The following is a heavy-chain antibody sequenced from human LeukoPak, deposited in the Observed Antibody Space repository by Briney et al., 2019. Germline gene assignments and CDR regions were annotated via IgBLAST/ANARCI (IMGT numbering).Heavy chain of an antibody. D-gene: IGHD6-13*01. CDR1: GFTFSSYS. CDR3: ARSIAAAVYFDY. V-gene: IGHV3-21*01. J-gene: IGHJ4*02. Sequence: PVGSLRLSCAASGFTFSSYSMNWVRQAPGKGLEWVSSISSSSSYIYYADSVKGRFTISRDNAKNSLYLQMNSLRAEDTAVYYCARSIAAAVYFDYWGQGTLVTVSS. CDR2: ISSSSSYI.